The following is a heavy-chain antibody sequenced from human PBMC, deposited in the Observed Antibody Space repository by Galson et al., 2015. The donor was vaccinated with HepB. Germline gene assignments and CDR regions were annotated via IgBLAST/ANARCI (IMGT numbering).Heavy chain of an antibody. CDR2: ISAYNGNT. V-gene: IGHV1-18*01. J-gene: IGHJ4*02. D-gene: IGHD6-19*01. CDR1: GGTFSSYA. CDR3: AREAEAVAGLDY. Sequence: SVKVSCKASGGTFSSYAISWVRQAPGQGLEWMGWISAYNGNTNYAQKLQGRVTMTTDTSTSTAYMELRSLRSDDTAVYYCAREAEAVAGLDYWGQGTLVTVSS.